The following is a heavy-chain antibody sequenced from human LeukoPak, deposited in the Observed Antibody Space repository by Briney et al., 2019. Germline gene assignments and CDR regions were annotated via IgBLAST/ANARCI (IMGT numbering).Heavy chain of an antibody. D-gene: IGHD3-16*02. V-gene: IGHV3-15*01. CDR1: GFSFSNAW. CDR2: IKSKTDGGTT. J-gene: IGHJ3*02. CDR3: TTVLRIITFGGVIPDAFDI. Sequence: SGGSLRLSCAASGFSFSNAWMSWVRQAPGKGLEWVGRIKSKTDGGTTDYAAPVRGRFTISRDDSKNTLYLQMNSLKTEDTAVYYCTTVLRIITFGGVIPDAFDIWGQGTMVTVSS.